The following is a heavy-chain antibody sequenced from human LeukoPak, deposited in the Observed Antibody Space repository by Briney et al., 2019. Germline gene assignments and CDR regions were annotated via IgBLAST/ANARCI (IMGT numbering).Heavy chain of an antibody. CDR1: GFIFNNYI. CDR3: ARDSSGPWFDP. Sequence: GGSVRLSCAVSGFIFNNYIMNWVRQAPGKGLEWVSSITGSGSFVYYADSVKGRFTISRDNAKNSLFLQMNSLRAEDTAVYYCARDSSGPWFDPWGQGTLVTVSS. D-gene: IGHD6-6*01. V-gene: IGHV3-21*01. J-gene: IGHJ5*02. CDR2: ITGSGSFV.